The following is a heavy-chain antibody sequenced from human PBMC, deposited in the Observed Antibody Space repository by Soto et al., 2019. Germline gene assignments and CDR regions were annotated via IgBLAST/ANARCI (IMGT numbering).Heavy chain of an antibody. CDR2: IYTSGST. CDR1: GGSISGYY. CDR3: ARDGTTVTTYYYYGMDV. D-gene: IGHD4-4*01. J-gene: IGHJ6*02. Sequence: VQLQESGPGLVKASESLSLTCTVSGGSISGYYWSWIRQPAGKGLEWIGRIYTSGSTNYNPSLKSRVTMSVDTSKNQFSLKLSSVTAADTAVYYCARDGTTVTTYYYYGMDVWGQGTTVTVSS. V-gene: IGHV4-4*07.